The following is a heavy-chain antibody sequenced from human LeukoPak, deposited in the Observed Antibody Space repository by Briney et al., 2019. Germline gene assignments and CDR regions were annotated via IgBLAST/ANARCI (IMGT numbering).Heavy chain of an antibody. CDR1: GGSFSGYY. J-gene: IGHJ4*02. CDR3: ARGTMRRLRWLTHGFDY. Sequence: SEPLSLTCAVYGGSFSGYYWSWIRQPPGKGLEWIGEINHSGRTNYNPSLKSRVTISVDTSKNQFSLKLSSVAAADTAVYYCARGTMRRLRWLTHGFDYWGQGTLVTVSS. V-gene: IGHV4-34*01. D-gene: IGHD2-15*01. CDR2: INHSGRT.